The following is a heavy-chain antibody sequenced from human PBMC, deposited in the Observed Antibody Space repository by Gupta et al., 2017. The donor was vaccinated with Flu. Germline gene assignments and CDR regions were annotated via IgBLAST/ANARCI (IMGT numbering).Heavy chain of an antibody. V-gene: IGHV3-23*01. D-gene: IGHD2-15*01. Sequence: CVRQAPGKGLEWVSAISGSGGSTYYAESVKGRFTISRDNSKNTLYLQMNSLRAEDTAVYYCAKVRLGGYCIVGRCYSFDYWGQGTLVTVSS. CDR2: ISGSGGST. CDR3: AKVRLGGYCIVGRCYSFDY. J-gene: IGHJ4*02.